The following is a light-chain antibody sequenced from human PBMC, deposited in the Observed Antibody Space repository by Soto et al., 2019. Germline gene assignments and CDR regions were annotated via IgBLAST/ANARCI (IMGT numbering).Light chain of an antibody. CDR1: SSDVGGYNS. J-gene: IGLJ2*01. Sequence: SALTQPAFVSGSPGQSITISCTGTSSDVGGYNSVSWYQQHPGKAPKLMIYDVSNRPSGVANRFSGSKSGNTASLTISGLQPEDEGDYYCSSYTSSSTLVFGGGTKLAVL. CDR3: SSYTSSSTLV. CDR2: DVS. V-gene: IGLV2-14*01.